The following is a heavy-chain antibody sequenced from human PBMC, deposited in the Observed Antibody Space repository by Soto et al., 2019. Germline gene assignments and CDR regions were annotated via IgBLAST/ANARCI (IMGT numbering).Heavy chain of an antibody. CDR1: GYSSSNYY. CDR3: SSVTTIWSN. D-gene: IGHD2-8*02. CDR2: VNPYGDSS. Sequence: QVQVVQSGAEVKEPGASVKVSCKASGYSSSNYYTHWVRQAPGQGLEWMGIVNPYGDSSNYAQSFQGRVTLTRDTSTNTDYMDLIRLTSDDPAVYYCSSVTTIWSNWGQGTLVTVSS. V-gene: IGHV1-46*01. J-gene: IGHJ4*02.